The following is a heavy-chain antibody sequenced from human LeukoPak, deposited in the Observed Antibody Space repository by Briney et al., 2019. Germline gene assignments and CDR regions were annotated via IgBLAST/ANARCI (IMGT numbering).Heavy chain of an antibody. J-gene: IGHJ4*02. V-gene: IGHV1-24*01. CDR1: GYTLTELS. CDR3: ARDLSDREMATIKYFDY. Sequence: ASVKVSCKVSGYTLTELSMHWVRQAPGKGLEWMGGFDPEDGETIYAQKFQGRVTMTEDTSTDTAYMELSSLRSEDTAVYYCARDLSDREMATIKYFDYWGQGTLVTVSS. D-gene: IGHD5-24*01. CDR2: FDPEDGET.